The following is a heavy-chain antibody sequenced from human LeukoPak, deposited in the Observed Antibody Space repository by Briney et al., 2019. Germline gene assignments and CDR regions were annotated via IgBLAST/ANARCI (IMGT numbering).Heavy chain of an antibody. J-gene: IGHJ4*02. D-gene: IGHD4-17*01. Sequence: ASVKVSCKAFGYTFTGYYMHWVRQAPGQGLEWMGWINPNTGDTNYAQKFQGRVTMTRDTSISTAYMELSRLTSDDTAVYYCARDRRGAYGDYATSYWGQGTLVTVSS. CDR1: GYTFTGYY. V-gene: IGHV1-2*02. CDR2: INPNTGDT. CDR3: ARDRRGAYGDYATSY.